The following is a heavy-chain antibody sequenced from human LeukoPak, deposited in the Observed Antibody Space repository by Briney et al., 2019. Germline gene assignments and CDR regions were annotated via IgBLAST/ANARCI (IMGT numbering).Heavy chain of an antibody. D-gene: IGHD2-15*01. CDR3: AADLSSLEPPGYFYGFDV. CDR2: ISSEGTNK. V-gene: IGHV3-30-3*01. J-gene: IGHJ6*02. CDR1: GLTFRRYA. Sequence: PGRSLRLSCVASGLTFRRYAMQWVGQAPGKGLEWVTVISSEGTNKYYADSVKGRFTVSRDNSKNTMYLQMNILRHKNSAVYDCAADLSSLEPPGYFYGFDVWGQGTTVTVSS.